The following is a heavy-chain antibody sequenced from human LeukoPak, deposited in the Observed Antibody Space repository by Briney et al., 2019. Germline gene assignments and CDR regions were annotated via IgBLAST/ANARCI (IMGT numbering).Heavy chain of an antibody. D-gene: IGHD6-13*01. CDR2: IYYSGST. CDR1: GGSISSYY. V-gene: IGHV4-59*01. J-gene: IGHJ4*02. Sequence: SETLSLTCTVSGGSISSYYWSWIRQPPGKGLEWIGYIYYSGSTNYNPCLKSRVTISVDTSKNQFSLKLSSVTAADTAVYYCARYQQGWAAAGYFDYWGQGTLVTVSS. CDR3: ARYQQGWAAAGYFDY.